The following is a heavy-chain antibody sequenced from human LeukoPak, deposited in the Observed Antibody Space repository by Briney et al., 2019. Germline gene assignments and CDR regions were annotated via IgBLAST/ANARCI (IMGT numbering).Heavy chain of an antibody. J-gene: IGHJ4*02. CDR1: GGSISSYY. V-gene: IGHV4-59*01. CDR3: ARYGPAATIDY. D-gene: IGHD2-2*01. Sequence: SETLSLTCTVSGGSISSYYWSWIRQPPGKGLEWIGYIYYSGSTNYNPSLKSRVTISVDTSKNQFSLKLSSVTAADTAVYYCARYGPAATIDYWGQGTLVTVSS. CDR2: IYYSGST.